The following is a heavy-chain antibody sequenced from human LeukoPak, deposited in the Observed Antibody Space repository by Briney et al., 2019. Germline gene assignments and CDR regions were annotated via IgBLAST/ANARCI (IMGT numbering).Heavy chain of an antibody. V-gene: IGHV3-66*01. Sequence: GGSLRLSCAASGFTVSSNYMTWVRQAPGKGLEWVSVIYGGGGTYYADSVKGRFTISRDNAKNSLYLQMNSLRAEDTAVYYCAELGITMIGGVWGKGTTVTISS. CDR3: AELGITMIGGV. D-gene: IGHD3-10*02. CDR2: IYGGGGT. J-gene: IGHJ6*04. CDR1: GFTVSSNY.